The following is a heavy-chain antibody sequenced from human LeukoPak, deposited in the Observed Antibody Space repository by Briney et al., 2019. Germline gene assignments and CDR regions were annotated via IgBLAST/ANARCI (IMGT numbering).Heavy chain of an antibody. Sequence: GGSLRLSCAASGFTFSSYSMNWVRQAPGKGLEWVSSISSSSSYIYYAGSVKGRFTISRDNAKNSLYLQMNSLRAEDTAVYYCARESSWTFDYWGQGTLVTVSS. V-gene: IGHV3-21*01. J-gene: IGHJ4*02. D-gene: IGHD6-13*01. CDR2: ISSSSSYI. CDR1: GFTFSSYS. CDR3: ARESSWTFDY.